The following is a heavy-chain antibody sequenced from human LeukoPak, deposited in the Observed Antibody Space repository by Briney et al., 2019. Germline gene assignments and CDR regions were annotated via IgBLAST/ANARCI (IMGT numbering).Heavy chain of an antibody. J-gene: IGHJ4*02. CDR1: GGSISSYY. CDR3: ARSRPTTRDGYSLFDY. CDR2: IYYSGST. D-gene: IGHD5-24*01. Sequence: KPSETLSLTCTVSGGSISSYYWSWIRQPPGKGLEWIGYIYYSGSTNYNPSLKSRVTISVDTSKNQFSLKLSSVTAADTAVYYCARSRPTTRDGYSLFDYWGQGTLVTVSS. V-gene: IGHV4-59*01.